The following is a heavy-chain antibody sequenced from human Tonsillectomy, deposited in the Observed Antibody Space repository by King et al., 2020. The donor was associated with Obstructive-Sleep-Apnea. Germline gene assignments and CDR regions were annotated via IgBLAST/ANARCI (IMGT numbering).Heavy chain of an antibody. D-gene: IGHD6-13*01. CDR3: ARYAYAAVGSTDYFGY. Sequence: QLVQSGVEVKKPGASVKVSCKASGYTFTSYGITWVRLAPGQGLEWMGWISVYNGDTKYAQKFQGRVTMTTDTSTNTAYMELRSLRSDDTAVYYCARYAYAAVGSTDYFGYWGQGTLVTVSS. J-gene: IGHJ4*02. V-gene: IGHV1-18*04. CDR2: ISVYNGDT. CDR1: GYTFTSYG.